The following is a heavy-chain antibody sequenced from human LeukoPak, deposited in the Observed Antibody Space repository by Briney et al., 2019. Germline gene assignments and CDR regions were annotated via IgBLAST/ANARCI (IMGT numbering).Heavy chain of an antibody. CDR1: GFTFSSFW. D-gene: IGHD3-16*01. CDR3: ARGGGGLGY. Sequence: GGSLRLSCAASGFTFSSFWMHWVRQAAGKGLEWVSSIKGDGSSTNYADSVKGRFTISRDNAKNTLYLQMNSLRAEDTAVYYCARGGGGLGYWGQGTLVTVSS. CDR2: IKGDGSST. V-gene: IGHV3-74*01. J-gene: IGHJ4*02.